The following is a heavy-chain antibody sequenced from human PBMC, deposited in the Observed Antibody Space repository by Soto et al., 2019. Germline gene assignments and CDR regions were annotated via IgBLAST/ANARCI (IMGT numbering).Heavy chain of an antibody. CDR3: ARDVGEEYYNWLDH. CDR2: IGTYNGNT. D-gene: IGHD2-2*01. CDR1: GYIFTNHR. Sequence: ASVKVSCKTPGYIFTNHRINWARQAPGQGLEWMGWIGTYNGNTKYAKNFQDRVTLTTDILTTTVFMEITSLKSDDTAVYYCARDVGEEYYNWLDHWG. V-gene: IGHV1-18*01. J-gene: IGHJ5*02.